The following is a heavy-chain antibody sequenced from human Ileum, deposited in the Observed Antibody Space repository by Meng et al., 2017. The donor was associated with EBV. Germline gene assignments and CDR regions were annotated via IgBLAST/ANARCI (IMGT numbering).Heavy chain of an antibody. D-gene: IGHD3-9*01. CDR3: ARGLDWTWGY. J-gene: IGHJ4*02. CDR1: GGSFSGYY. CDR2: SSQSGST. V-gene: IGHV4-34*01. Sequence: QVQLPHGGAGLFEASETLSLTCGDNGGSFSGYYWSWIRQSPEKGLEWIGESSQSGSTKYNPSLRDRVTISVDTSKNQLSLKVSSVTAADTAVYYCARGLDWTWGYWGQGTLVTVSS.